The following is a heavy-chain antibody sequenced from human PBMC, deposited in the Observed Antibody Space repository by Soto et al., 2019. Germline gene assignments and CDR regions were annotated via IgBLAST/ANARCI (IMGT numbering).Heavy chain of an antibody. Sequence: LRLSCTASGSSFKNAWVSWVRQAPGKGLEWIGRIECKTDGGTTDYAAPVKGRFTISSDDSKNTLYLQMNSLRIEDTAVYYCTTSFDFWSDYYLFDHWGQGALVTVSS. V-gene: IGHV3-15*04. D-gene: IGHD3-3*01. CDR3: TTSFDFWSDYYLFDH. CDR2: IECKTDGGTT. CDR1: GSSFKNAW. J-gene: IGHJ4*02.